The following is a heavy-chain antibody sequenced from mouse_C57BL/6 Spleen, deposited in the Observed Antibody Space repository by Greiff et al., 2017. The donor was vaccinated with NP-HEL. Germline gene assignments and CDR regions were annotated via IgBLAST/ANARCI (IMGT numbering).Heavy chain of an antibody. CDR2: IYPGSGNT. CDR3: ARSPSYYGNNWYVDV. V-gene: IGHV1-76*01. J-gene: IGHJ1*03. Sequence: VKLMESGAELVRPGASVKLSCKASGYTFTDYYINWVKQRPGQGLEWIARIYPGSGNTYYNEKFKGKATLTAEKSSSTAYMQLSSLTSEDSAVYFCARSPSYYGNNWYVDVWGTGTTVTVSS. D-gene: IGHD2-1*01. CDR1: GYTFTDYY.